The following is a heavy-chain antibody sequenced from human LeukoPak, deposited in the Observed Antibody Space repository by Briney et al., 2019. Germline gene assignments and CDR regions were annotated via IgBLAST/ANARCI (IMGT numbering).Heavy chain of an antibody. V-gene: IGHV4-34*01. D-gene: IGHD3-22*01. CDR1: SESFSGYF. Sequence: SETLSLTCAIYSESFSGYFWSWIRQPPGKGLEWIGEINHSGSTNYNPSLKSRVTISVDTSKNQFSLKLSSVTAADTAVYYCARRSSTMIVVVIRDYYFDYWGQGTLVTVSS. CDR3: ARRSSTMIVVVIRDYYFDY. CDR2: INHSGST. J-gene: IGHJ4*02.